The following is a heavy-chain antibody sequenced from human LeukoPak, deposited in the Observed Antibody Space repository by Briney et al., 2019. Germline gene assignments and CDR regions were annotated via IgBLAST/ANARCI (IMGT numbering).Heavy chain of an antibody. J-gene: IGHJ4*02. CDR2: ISSSSSYI. V-gene: IGHV3-21*01. D-gene: IGHD2-2*01. Sequence: PGGSLRLSCAASGFTFSSYSMNWVRQAPGKGLEWVSSISSSSSYIYYADSVKGRFTTSRDNAKNSLYLQMNSLRAEDTAVYYCARFKRAGSCRFDYWGQGTLVTVSS. CDR1: GFTFSSYS. CDR3: ARFKRAGSCRFDY.